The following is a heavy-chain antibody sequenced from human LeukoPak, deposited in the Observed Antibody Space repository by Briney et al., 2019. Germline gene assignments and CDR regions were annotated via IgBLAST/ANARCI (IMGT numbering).Heavy chain of an antibody. CDR1: GFTFSSYW. J-gene: IGHJ4*02. D-gene: IGHD6-19*01. CDR3: ARGNAAVADNFDY. V-gene: IGHV3-7*01. Sequence: GGSLRLSCAASGFTFSSYWMSWVRQAPGKGLEWVANIKQDGSEKYYVDSVKGRFTISRDNAKNSLYLQMNSLRAEDTAVYYYARGNAAVADNFDYWGQGTLVTVSS. CDR2: IKQDGSEK.